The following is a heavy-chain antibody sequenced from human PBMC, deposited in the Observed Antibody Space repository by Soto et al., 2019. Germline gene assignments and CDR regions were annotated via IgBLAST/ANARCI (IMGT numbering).Heavy chain of an antibody. D-gene: IGHD6-6*01. J-gene: IGHJ4*02. CDR2: IWYDGSNK. Sequence: QVQLVESGGGVVQPGRSLRLSCAASGFTFSSYGMHWVRQAPGKGLEWVAVIWYDGSNKYYADSVKGRFTISRDNSKNTLYLQMNSLRAEDTAVYYCARDSDSSSSGNLDDWGQGTLVTVSS. CDR1: GFTFSSYG. CDR3: ARDSDSSSSGNLDD. V-gene: IGHV3-33*01.